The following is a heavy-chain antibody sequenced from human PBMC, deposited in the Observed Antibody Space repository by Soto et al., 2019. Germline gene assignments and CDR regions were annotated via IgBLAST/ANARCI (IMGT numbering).Heavy chain of an antibody. CDR1: GYTFTSYA. V-gene: IGHV1-3*01. CDR3: ASGDFWSGYYNYYYYGMDV. D-gene: IGHD3-3*01. J-gene: IGHJ6*02. CDR2: INAGNGNT. Sequence: VASVKVSCKASGYTFTSYAMHWVRQAPGQRLEWMGWINAGNGNTKYSQKFQGRVTITRDTSASTAYMELSSLRSEDTAVYYCASGDFWSGYYNYYYYGMDVWGQGTTVTVSS.